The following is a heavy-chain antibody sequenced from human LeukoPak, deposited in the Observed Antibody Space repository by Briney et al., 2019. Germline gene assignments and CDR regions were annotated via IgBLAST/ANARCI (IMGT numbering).Heavy chain of an antibody. Sequence: SETLSLTCAVYGGSISSYYWSWIRQPAGKGLEWIGRIYTSGSTNYNPSLKSRVTMSVDTSKNQFSLKLSSVTAADTAVYYCAGNGGSGWVYYGMDVWGQGTTVTVSS. D-gene: IGHD6-19*01. V-gene: IGHV4-59*10. CDR1: GGSISSYY. CDR3: AGNGGSGWVYYGMDV. CDR2: IYTSGST. J-gene: IGHJ6*02.